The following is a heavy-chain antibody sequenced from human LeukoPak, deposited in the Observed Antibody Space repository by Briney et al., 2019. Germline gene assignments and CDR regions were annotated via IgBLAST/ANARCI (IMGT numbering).Heavy chain of an antibody. CDR3: AKNYGSGSHHPIPDNS. D-gene: IGHD3-10*01. CDR2: ISGSGGST. CDR1: GFTFSSYA. V-gene: IGHV3-23*01. Sequence: TGGSLRLSCAASGFTFSSYAMSWVRQAPGKGLEWVSAISGSGGSTYYADSVKGRFTISRDNSKNTLYLQMNSLRAEDTAVYYCAKNYGSGSHHPIPDNSWGQGTLVTVSS. J-gene: IGHJ4*02.